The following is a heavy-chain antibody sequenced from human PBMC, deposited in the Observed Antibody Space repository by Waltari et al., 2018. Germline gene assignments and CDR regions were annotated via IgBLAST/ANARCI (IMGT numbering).Heavy chain of an antibody. CDR1: GYSISSGYY. Sequence: QVQLQESGPGLVTPSETLSLTCAVSGYSISSGYYWGGIRQPPGKGLEWIGSIYHSGSTYYNPSLKSRVTISVDTSKNQFSLKQSSVTAADTAVYYCAIRPGVELDVWGQGTTVTVSS. CDR2: IYHSGST. J-gene: IGHJ6*02. D-gene: IGHD2-8*01. V-gene: IGHV4-38-2*01. CDR3: AIRPGVELDV.